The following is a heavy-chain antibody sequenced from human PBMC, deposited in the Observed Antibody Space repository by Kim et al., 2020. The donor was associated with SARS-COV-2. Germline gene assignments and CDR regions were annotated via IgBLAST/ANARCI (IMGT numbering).Heavy chain of an antibody. D-gene: IGHD3-3*01. CDR3: ARDSGDDFWSGNYYVDV. J-gene: IGHJ6*03. Sequence: GKGRFTNSRDNSNNSVYLQMNSLKAEDTAVYYCARDSGDDFWSGNYYVDVWGKGTTVTVSS. V-gene: IGHV3-11*06.